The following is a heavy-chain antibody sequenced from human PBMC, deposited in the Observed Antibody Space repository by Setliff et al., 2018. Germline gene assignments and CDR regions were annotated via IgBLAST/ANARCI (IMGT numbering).Heavy chain of an antibody. D-gene: IGHD3-10*01. Sequence: ASVKVSCKASGYSFNSYYMHWVRQAPGQGLEWMGGIIPMFRSGNYAQRFQGRVTITADESTSTAYMELTSLRAEDTAVYYCARATMVRGVSRYYYYYMDVWGKGTTVTVSS. CDR2: IIPMFRSG. CDR3: ARATMVRGVSRYYYYYMDV. J-gene: IGHJ6*03. V-gene: IGHV1-69*13. CDR1: GYSFNSYY.